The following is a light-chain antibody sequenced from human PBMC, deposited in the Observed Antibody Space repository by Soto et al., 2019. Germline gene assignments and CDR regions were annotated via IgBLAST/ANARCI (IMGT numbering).Light chain of an antibody. CDR1: QSISSW. Sequence: DIQMTQSPSTLAASVGDRLTITCRASQSISSWMAWYQQKPGKAPKLLIYTASYLESGVPSRFSGSGSGTEFTLTISSLQPDDFATYYCQQYHSWTFGQGTKVDIK. CDR3: QQYHSWT. CDR2: TAS. J-gene: IGKJ1*01. V-gene: IGKV1-5*03.